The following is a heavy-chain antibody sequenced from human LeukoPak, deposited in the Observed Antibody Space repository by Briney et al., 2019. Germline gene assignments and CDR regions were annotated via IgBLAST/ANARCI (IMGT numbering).Heavy chain of an antibody. Sequence: GGSLRLSCGASGFTFSSYGMHWVRQAPGKGLEWVAVISYDGSNKYYADSVKGRFTISRDNSKNTLYLQMNSLRAEDTAVYYCAKDLQYSYGYSYYYYGMDVWGQGTTVTVSS. V-gene: IGHV3-30*18. J-gene: IGHJ6*02. CDR1: GFTFSSYG. D-gene: IGHD5-18*01. CDR3: AKDLQYSYGYSYYYYGMDV. CDR2: ISYDGSNK.